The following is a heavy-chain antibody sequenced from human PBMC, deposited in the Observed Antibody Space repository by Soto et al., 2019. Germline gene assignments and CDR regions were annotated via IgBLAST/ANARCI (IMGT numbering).Heavy chain of an antibody. J-gene: IGHJ4*02. CDR2: IYYSGTT. CDR3: VRHVGDRLWYFDY. Sequence: SETLSLTCTVSGDSIRSGSYHWAWIRQSPGKGLEWIASIYYSGTTYYNPFLKSRVTISVDTSRNQLSVNLGSVTAADTATYFCVRHVGDRLWYFDYWGQGTLVIV. V-gene: IGHV4-39*01. CDR1: GDSIRSGSYH. D-gene: IGHD2-21*01.